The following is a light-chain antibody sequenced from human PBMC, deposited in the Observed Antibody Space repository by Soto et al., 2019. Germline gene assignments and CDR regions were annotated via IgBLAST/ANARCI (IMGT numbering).Light chain of an antibody. J-gene: IGLJ1*01. CDR1: SSDVGGYNY. CDR3: SSYKTSSTYV. Sequence: QSVLTQPASVSGSPGQSITISCTGTSSDVGGYNYVSWYQQHPGKAPKLIIYEVSNRPSGVSYRFSGSKSGNTASLTISGLQAEDEGDYYCSSYKTSSTYVFGTGIKGTVL. CDR2: EVS. V-gene: IGLV2-14*01.